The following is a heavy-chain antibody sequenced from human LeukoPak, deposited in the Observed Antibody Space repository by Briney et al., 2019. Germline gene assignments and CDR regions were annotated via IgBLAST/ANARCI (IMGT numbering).Heavy chain of an antibody. D-gene: IGHD1-26*01. CDR3: TRSQTGGTFDY. J-gene: IGHJ4*02. Sequence: SETLSLTCTVSGGSISSGGYYWSWIRQHPGKGLEWIGYIYYSGSTYYNPSLKSRVTISVDTSRNQFSLKLSSVTAADTAVYYCTRSQTGGTFDYWGQGALVTVSS. CDR1: GGSISSGGYY. V-gene: IGHV4-31*03. CDR2: IYYSGST.